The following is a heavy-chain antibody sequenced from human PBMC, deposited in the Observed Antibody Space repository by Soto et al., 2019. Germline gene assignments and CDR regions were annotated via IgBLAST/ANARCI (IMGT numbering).Heavy chain of an antibody. J-gene: IGHJ6*02. CDR1: GGSISSSSYY. CDR3: ARQGIAARGYYYYGMDV. D-gene: IGHD6-6*01. Sequence: KTSETLSLTCTVSGGSISSSSYYWGWIRQPPGKGLEWIGSIYYSGSTYYNPSLKSRVTISVDTSKNQFSLKLSSVTAADTAVYYCARQGIAARGYYYYGMDVWGQGTTVTVSS. V-gene: IGHV4-39*01. CDR2: IYYSGST.